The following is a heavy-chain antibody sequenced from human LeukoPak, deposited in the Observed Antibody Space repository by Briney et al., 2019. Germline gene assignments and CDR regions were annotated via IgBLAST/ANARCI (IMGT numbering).Heavy chain of an antibody. Sequence: TSETLSLTCTVSGGSISSYYWSWIRQPAGKGLEWIGRIYSSGSTNYNPSLKSRVTMPVDTSKNQFSLKLSSVTAADTAVYYCARGQYHLLYWYFDLWGRGTLVTVSS. CDR2: IYSSGST. J-gene: IGHJ2*01. D-gene: IGHD2-2*01. CDR1: GGSISSYY. V-gene: IGHV4-4*07. CDR3: ARGQYHLLYWYFDL.